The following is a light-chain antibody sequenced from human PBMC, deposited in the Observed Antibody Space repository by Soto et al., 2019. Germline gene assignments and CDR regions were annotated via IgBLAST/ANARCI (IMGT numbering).Light chain of an antibody. Sequence: DIVMTQSPDSLAVSLGERATINCESSQSDLYSSNNKHHLAWYQQKPGQPPKLLIYWASTRESGVPDRFSGSGSGTGFTLTISSLQAEDVAVYYCHQYYSLPFAFGPGTKVEIK. CDR3: HQYYSLPFA. CDR2: WAS. V-gene: IGKV4-1*01. J-gene: IGKJ3*01. CDR1: QSDLYSSNNKHH.